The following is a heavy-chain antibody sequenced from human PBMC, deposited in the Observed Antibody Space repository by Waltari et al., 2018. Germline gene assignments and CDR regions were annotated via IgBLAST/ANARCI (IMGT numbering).Heavy chain of an antibody. D-gene: IGHD3-22*01. CDR2: ISSSSSSI. CDR1: GLPFSSYS. V-gene: IGHV3-21*01. Sequence: EVQLVESGGGLVKPGGSLRLSCAASGLPFSSYSRNWVRQAPGKGLEWVSSISSSSSSIYYADSVKGRFTISRDNAKNSLYLQMNSLRAEDTAVYYCARVGGYYDSSGYYDYWGQGTLVTVSS. J-gene: IGHJ4*02. CDR3: ARVGGYYDSSGYYDY.